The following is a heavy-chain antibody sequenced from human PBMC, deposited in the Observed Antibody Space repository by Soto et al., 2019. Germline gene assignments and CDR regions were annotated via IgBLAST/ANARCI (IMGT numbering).Heavy chain of an antibody. J-gene: IGHJ6*01. V-gene: IGHV1-69*13. CDR3: ARYSSSSYDYYYYYYGMDV. D-gene: IGHD6-6*01. CDR2: IIPIFGTA. CDR1: GGTFSSYA. Sequence: SVKLSCKSSGGTFSSYAIIWVRPAPGKGLEWMGGIIPIFGTANYAQKFQGRVTITADESASTAYMELSSLRSEDTAVYYCARYSSSSYDYYYYYYGMDVWGQGTTVNVSA.